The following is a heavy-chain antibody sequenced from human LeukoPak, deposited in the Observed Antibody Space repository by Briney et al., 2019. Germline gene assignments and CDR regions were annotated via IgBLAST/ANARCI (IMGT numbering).Heavy chain of an antibody. Sequence: GGSLRLSCAASGFKFSSYGMHWVRQAPGKGLEWVSFIRYDGSSKYYADSVKGRFTISRDNSKNTLYLQMNSLGAEDTAVYYCAKSVGGWYDYFDYWGQGTLVTVSS. D-gene: IGHD6-19*01. CDR1: GFKFSSYG. V-gene: IGHV3-30*02. CDR3: AKSVGGWYDYFDY. J-gene: IGHJ4*02. CDR2: IRYDGSSK.